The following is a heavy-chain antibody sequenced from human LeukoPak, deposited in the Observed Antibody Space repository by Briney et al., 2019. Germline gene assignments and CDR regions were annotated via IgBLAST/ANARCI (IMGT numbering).Heavy chain of an antibody. D-gene: IGHD1-26*01. CDR3: ARVSGIYYNLDY. J-gene: IGHJ4*02. CDR1: EFTFSSYW. CDR2: INSDGSST. V-gene: IGHV3-74*01. Sequence: GGSLRLSCAASEFTFSSYWMHWVRQAPGKGLVWVSCINSDGSSTRYADSVKGRFTISRDNAKNTLYLQMNSLRAEDTAVYYCARVSGIYYNLDYWGQGTLVTVSS.